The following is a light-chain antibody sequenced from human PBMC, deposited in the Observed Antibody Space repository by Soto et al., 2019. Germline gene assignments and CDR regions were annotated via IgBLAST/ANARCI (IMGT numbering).Light chain of an antibody. J-gene: IGKJ4*01. V-gene: IGKV3-15*01. CDR2: GAS. CDR1: QSVSSN. CDR3: QHCNSWPPHP. Sequence: EIVMTQSPATLSVSPGERATLSCRASQSVSSNLAWYQQKPGQAPRLLIYGASTRATGIPARFSGSGSGTEFTLTISSLQSEECAVYYCQHCNSWPPHPSGGGTKLDIK.